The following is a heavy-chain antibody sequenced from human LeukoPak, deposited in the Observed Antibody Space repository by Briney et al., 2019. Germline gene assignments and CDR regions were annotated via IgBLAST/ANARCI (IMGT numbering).Heavy chain of an antibody. D-gene: IGHD4-17*01. Sequence: EASVKVSCKASGYTFTGYYMHWVRQAPGQGLEWMGWINPNSGGTNYAQKFQSRVTMTRDTSISTAYMELSRLRSDDTAVYYCARDPPMTTVTASNYYYYGMDVWGQGTTVTVSS. V-gene: IGHV1-2*02. CDR3: ARDPPMTTVTASNYYYYGMDV. CDR2: INPNSGGT. J-gene: IGHJ6*02. CDR1: GYTFTGYY.